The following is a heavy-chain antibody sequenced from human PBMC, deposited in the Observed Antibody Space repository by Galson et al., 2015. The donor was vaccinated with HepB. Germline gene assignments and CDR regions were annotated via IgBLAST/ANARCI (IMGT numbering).Heavy chain of an antibody. D-gene: IGHD2/OR15-2a*01. V-gene: IGHV3-72*01. CDR2: SRNKTKNYTT. J-gene: IGHJ5*02. CDR3: TRVGREEATISTP. CDR1: GFRISDDY. Sequence: ALRLSCEASGFRISDDYVDWVRHAPGKGLEWVGRSRNKTKNYTTDYAASVKGRFNFARDDSKNSLYLQMNSLKSDDTAVYYCTRVGREEATISTPWSQGTLVTVSS.